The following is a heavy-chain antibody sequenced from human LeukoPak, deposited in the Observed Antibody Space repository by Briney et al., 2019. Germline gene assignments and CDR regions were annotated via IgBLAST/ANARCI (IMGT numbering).Heavy chain of an antibody. V-gene: IGHV4-59*08. CDR3: ARRTTVAPEYHFGS. CDR1: GGSISGYY. CDR2: IYHSGNT. J-gene: IGHJ4*02. Sequence: PSETLSLTCTVSGGSISGYYWTWIRQPPGKGLEWIGYIYHSGNTNYNPSLKSRVTISLDMSKNQFSLKRTSVTAADTAVYYCARRTTVAPEYHFGSWGQGILVTVSS. D-gene: IGHD1-1*01.